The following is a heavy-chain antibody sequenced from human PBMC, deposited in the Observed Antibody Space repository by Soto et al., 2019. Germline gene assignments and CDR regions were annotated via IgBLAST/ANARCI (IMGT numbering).Heavy chain of an antibody. CDR1: GGTFSSYA. J-gene: IGHJ6*02. CDR3: ARETGTRVVPTRGYYYYGMDV. V-gene: IGHV1-69*13. D-gene: IGHD3-3*01. CDR2: IIPIFGTA. Sequence: SVKVSCKASGGTFSSYAISWVRQAPGQGLEWMGGIIPIFGTANYAQKFQGRVTITADESTSTAYIELSSLRSEDTAVYYCARETGTRVVPTRGYYYYGMDVWGQGTTVTVSS.